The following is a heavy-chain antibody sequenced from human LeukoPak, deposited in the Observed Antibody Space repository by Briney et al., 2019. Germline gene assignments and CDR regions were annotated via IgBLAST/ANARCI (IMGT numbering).Heavy chain of an antibody. CDR2: ISAYNGNT. CDR3: ARELYYDFWSGYKNWFDP. J-gene: IGHJ5*02. CDR1: GYTFTSYG. Sequence: ASVKVSCKASGYTFTSYGISWVRQAPGQGLEWMGWISAYNGNTNYAQKLQGRVTMTTDTSTSTAYMELSSLRSEDTAVYYCARELYYDFWSGYKNWFDPWGQGTLVTVSS. V-gene: IGHV1-18*01. D-gene: IGHD3-3*01.